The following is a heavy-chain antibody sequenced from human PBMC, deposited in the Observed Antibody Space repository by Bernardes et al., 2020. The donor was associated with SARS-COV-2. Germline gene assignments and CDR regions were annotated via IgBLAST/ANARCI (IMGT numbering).Heavy chain of an antibody. D-gene: IGHD2-15*01. CDR1: GGSISSYY. J-gene: IGHJ6*02. CDR2: IYYSGST. CDR3: ARDRESGYCSGGSCPWGMDV. Sequence: SETLSLTRTVSGGSISSYYWSWIRQPPGKGLEWIGYIYYSGSTNYNPSLKSRVTISVDTSKNQFSLKLSSVTAADTAVYYCARDRESGYCSGGSCPWGMDVWGQGTTVTVSS. V-gene: IGHV4-59*01.